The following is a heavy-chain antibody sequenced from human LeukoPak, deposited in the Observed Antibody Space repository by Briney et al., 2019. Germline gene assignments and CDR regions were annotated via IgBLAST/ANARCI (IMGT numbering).Heavy chain of an antibody. V-gene: IGHV1-2*02. CDR3: AREGNGWELQGLGGY. D-gene: IGHD1-26*01. CDR2: INPNSGGT. J-gene: IGHJ4*02. Sequence: ASVKVSCKASGYTFTGYYMHWVRQAPGQGLEWMGWINPNSGGTNYAQKFQGRVTMTRDTSISTAYMELSRLRSDDTAVYYCAREGNGWELQGLGGYWGQGTLVTVSS. CDR1: GYTFTGYY.